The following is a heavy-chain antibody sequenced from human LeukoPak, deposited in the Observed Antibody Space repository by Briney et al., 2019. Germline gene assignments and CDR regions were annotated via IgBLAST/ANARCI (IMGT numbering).Heavy chain of an antibody. CDR2: IIPIFGTA. CDR3: ARGRPAGTDC. D-gene: IGHD6-19*01. V-gene: IGHV1-69*01. J-gene: IGHJ4*02. CDR1: GGTFSSYA. Sequence: ASVRVSCKASGGTFSSYAISWVRQAPGQGLEWRGGIIPIFGTANYAQKFQGRVTITADESTSTAYMEMSRLRSEDTAVYYCARGRPAGTDCWGQGTLVTVSS.